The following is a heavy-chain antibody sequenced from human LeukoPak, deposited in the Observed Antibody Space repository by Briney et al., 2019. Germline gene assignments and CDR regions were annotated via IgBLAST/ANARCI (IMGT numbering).Heavy chain of an antibody. J-gene: IGHJ4*02. D-gene: IGHD2-21*02. V-gene: IGHV1-18*01. CDR1: GYTFTSYG. CDR2: ISAYNGNT. Sequence: GASVKVSCKASGYTFTSYGIGWVRQAPGQGLEWMGWISAYNGNTNYAQKLQGRVTMTTDTSTSTAYMELRSLRSDDTAVYYCARIVVVTAMEYYFDYWGQGTLVTVSS. CDR3: ARIVVVTAMEYYFDY.